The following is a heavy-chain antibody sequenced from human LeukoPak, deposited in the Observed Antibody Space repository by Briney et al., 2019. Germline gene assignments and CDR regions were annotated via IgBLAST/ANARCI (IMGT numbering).Heavy chain of an antibody. CDR2: IYHSGST. Sequence: PSETLSLTCAVSGDAISSSNWWSWVHQPPGKGLEWIGEIYHSGSTNYNPSLKSRVTISVDKSKNQLSLKLSSVTAADTAVYYCARRSGTFDYWGQGNLVTVSS. V-gene: IGHV4-4*02. CDR3: ARRSGTFDY. CDR1: GDAISSSNW. D-gene: IGHD5-24*01. J-gene: IGHJ4*02.